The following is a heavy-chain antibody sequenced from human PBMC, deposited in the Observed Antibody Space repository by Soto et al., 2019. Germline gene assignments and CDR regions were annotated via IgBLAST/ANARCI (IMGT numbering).Heavy chain of an antibody. V-gene: IGHV1-18*01. D-gene: IGHD3-16*01. CDR1: RYTITSYG. CDR2: ISAYNGNT. Sequence: GAPAKASSKACRYTITSYGSSWLRQSPGQGLEWMGWISAYNGNTNYAQKLQGRVTMTTDTSTSTAYMELRSLRSDDTAVYYCARVQNLYVDWFGPWGQGTLVTGSS. CDR3: ARVQNLYVDWFGP. J-gene: IGHJ5*02.